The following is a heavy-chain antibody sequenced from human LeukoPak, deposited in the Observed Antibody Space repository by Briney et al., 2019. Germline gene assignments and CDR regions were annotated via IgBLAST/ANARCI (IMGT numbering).Heavy chain of an antibody. CDR2: TDSRNTI. CDR3: ARVLYTYGPYYFDY. J-gene: IGHJ4*02. Sequence: QPGGSLRLSCAASGFTFSSYILTWIRQAPGKGLEWVSYTDSRNTIYYTDSVKGRFTISRDNAKNSLYLQMNSLRVEDTALYYCARVLYTYGPYYFDYWGQGTLVTVSS. CDR1: GFTFSSYI. D-gene: IGHD5-18*01. V-gene: IGHV3-48*01.